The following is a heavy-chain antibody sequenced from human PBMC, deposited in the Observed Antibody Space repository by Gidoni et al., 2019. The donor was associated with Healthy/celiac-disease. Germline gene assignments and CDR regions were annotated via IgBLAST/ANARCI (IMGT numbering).Heavy chain of an antibody. CDR2: ISYDGSNK. CDR1: GFTFSSYA. CDR3: AREGGYDYGPYYFDY. Sequence: QVQLVESGGGVVQPGRSLRLSCAASGFTFSSYAMHWVRQAPGKGLEWVAVISYDGSNKYYADSVKGRFTISRDNSKNTLYLQMNSLRAEDTAVYYCAREGGYDYGPYYFDYWGQGTLVTVSS. J-gene: IGHJ4*02. D-gene: IGHD5-12*01. V-gene: IGHV3-30*01.